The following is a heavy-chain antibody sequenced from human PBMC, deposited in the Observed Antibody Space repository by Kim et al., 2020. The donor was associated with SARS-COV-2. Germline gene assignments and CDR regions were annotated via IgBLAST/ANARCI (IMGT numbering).Heavy chain of an antibody. CDR2: VYSSGTT. D-gene: IGHD3-3*01. J-gene: IGHJ4*01. Sequence: SETLSLTCTVSGASLSTYYWSWIRQPPGKGLEWIGSVYSSGTTNYNPSLKTRLTMSVDTSKTQFSLSLTSVTAADSAAYYCARVRKGYTSFVVTFSYFD. CDR1: GASLSTYY. V-gene: IGHV4-59*13. CDR3: ARVRKGYTSFVVTFSYFD.